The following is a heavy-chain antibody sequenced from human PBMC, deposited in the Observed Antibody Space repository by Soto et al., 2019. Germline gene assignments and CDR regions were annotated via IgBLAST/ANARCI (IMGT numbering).Heavy chain of an antibody. CDR3: ARSGYDSSGWGDDAFDI. J-gene: IGHJ3*02. V-gene: IGHV3-23*01. Sequence: GGSLRLSCAASGFTFSSYAMSWVRQAPGKGLEWVSAISGSGGSTYYADSVKGRFTISRDNSKNTLYLQMNSLRAEDTAVYYCARSGYDSSGWGDDAFDIWGQGTMVTVSS. CDR1: GFTFSSYA. D-gene: IGHD3-22*01. CDR2: ISGSGGST.